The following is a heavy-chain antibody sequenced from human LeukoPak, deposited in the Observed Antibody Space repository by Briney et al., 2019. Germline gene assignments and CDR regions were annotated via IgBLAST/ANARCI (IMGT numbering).Heavy chain of an antibody. CDR1: GYTFTSYG. V-gene: IGHV1-18*01. CDR2: ISAYNGNT. CDR3: AWGYYGDYLPDY. Sequence: ASVKVSCKASGYTFTSYGISWVRQRPGQGLEWMGWISAYNGNTNYAQKLQGRVTMTTDTSTSTAYMELRSLRSDDTAVYYCAWGYYGDYLPDYWGQGTLVTVSS. D-gene: IGHD4-17*01. J-gene: IGHJ4*02.